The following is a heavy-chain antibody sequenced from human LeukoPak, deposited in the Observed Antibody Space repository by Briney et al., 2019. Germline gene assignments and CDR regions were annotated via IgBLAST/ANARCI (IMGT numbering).Heavy chain of an antibody. CDR1: GFVFSSNW. V-gene: IGHV3-7*02. CDR2: IKQDGSEK. D-gene: IGHD5-12*01. Sequence: GGSLRLSCAASGFVFSSNWMTWVRQAPGKGLEWVANIKQDGSEKYYVDSVKGRFTISRDNAKNSLYLQMNSLRAEDTAVYYCARAPWISGYDYGEAFDIWGQGTLVTVSS. CDR3: ARAPWISGYDYGEAFDI. J-gene: IGHJ3*02.